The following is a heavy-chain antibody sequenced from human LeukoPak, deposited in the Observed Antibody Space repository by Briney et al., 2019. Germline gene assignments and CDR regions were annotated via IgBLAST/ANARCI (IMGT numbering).Heavy chain of an antibody. V-gene: IGHV1-8*01. CDR2: MNPNRGNT. CDR1: GYTFTSYD. D-gene: IGHD3-22*01. Sequence: ASVKVSCKASGYTFTSYDINWVRQATGQGLEWMGWMNPNRGNTGYAQKFQGRVTMTRNTSISTAYMELSSLRSEDTAVYYCARGTDSSGYYYYYYGMDVWGQGTPATVSS. CDR3: ARGTDSSGYYYYYYGMDV. J-gene: IGHJ6*02.